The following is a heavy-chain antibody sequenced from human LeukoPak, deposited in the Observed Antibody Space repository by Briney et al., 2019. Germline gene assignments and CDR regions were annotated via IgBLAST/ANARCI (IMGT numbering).Heavy chain of an antibody. D-gene: IGHD3-10*01. Sequence: PSETLSLTCAVYGGSFSGYYWSWIRQPPGKELEWIGEINHSGSTNYNPSLKSRVTISVDTFKNQFSLKLSSVTAAYTAVYYCARGHGSGSYYTLWGQGTLVTVSS. CDR3: ARGHGSGSYYTL. CDR2: INHSGST. CDR1: GGSFSGYY. J-gene: IGHJ4*02. V-gene: IGHV4-34*01.